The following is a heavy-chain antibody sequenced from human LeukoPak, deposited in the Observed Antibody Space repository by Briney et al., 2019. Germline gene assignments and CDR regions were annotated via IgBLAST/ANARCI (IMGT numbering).Heavy chain of an antibody. D-gene: IGHD3-22*01. CDR3: ARIMADSSGYYY. Sequence: APVKVSCKASGYTFTSYDINWVRQATGQGLEWMGWMNPNSGNTGYAQKFQGRVTMTRNTSISTAYMELSSLRSEDTAVYYCARIMADSSGYYYWGQGTLVTVSS. CDR2: MNPNSGNT. V-gene: IGHV1-8*01. CDR1: GYTFTSYD. J-gene: IGHJ4*02.